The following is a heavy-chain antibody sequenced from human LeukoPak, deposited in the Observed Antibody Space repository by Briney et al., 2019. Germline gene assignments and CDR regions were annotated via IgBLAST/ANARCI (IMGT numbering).Heavy chain of an antibody. CDR1: GFTFSSYG. J-gene: IGHJ4*02. CDR2: ISHDGSTK. CDR3: AKEIHYGLGSYPDY. D-gene: IGHD3-10*01. V-gene: IGHV3-30*18. Sequence: GGSLRLSCAASGFTFSSYGMHWVRQVPGKGLEWVAVISHDGSTKYYVDSVKGRFTISTYNYKNTVYLQMSSLRPEDTAVYYCAKEIHYGLGSYPDYWGQGTLVTVSS.